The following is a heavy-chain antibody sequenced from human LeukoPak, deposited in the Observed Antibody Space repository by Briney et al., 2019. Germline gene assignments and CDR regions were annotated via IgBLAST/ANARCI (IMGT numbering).Heavy chain of an antibody. D-gene: IGHD1-1*01. J-gene: IGHJ4*02. CDR3: ARDKNWNDGAGGFDY. CDR1: GFTFSSYA. CDR2: ISYDGSNK. V-gene: IGHV3-30-3*01. Sequence: PGRSLRLSCAASGFTFSSYAMHWVRQAPGKGLEWVAVISYDGSNKCYADSVKGRFTISRDNSKNTLYLQMNSLRAEDTAVYYCARDKNWNDGAGGFDYWGQGTLVTVSS.